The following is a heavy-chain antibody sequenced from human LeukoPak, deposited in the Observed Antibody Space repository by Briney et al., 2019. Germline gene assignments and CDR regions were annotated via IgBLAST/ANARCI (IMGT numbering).Heavy chain of an antibody. CDR3: ARDSKYYDYVWGSYRYTGDAFDI. D-gene: IGHD3-16*02. J-gene: IGHJ3*02. Sequence: SQTLSLTCAISGDSVSSNSAAWNWIRQSPSRGLEWLGRTYYRSKWYNDYAVSVKSRITINPDTSKNQFSLQLNSVTPEDTAVYYCARDSKYYDYVWGSYRYTGDAFDIWGQGTMVTVSS. CDR1: GDSVSSNSAA. V-gene: IGHV6-1*01. CDR2: TYYRSKWYN.